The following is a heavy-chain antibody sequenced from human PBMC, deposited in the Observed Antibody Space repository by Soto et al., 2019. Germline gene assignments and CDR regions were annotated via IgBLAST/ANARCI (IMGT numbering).Heavy chain of an antibody. D-gene: IGHD2-21*02. Sequence: QVQLVESGGGVVQPGRSLRLSCAASGFTFSSYGMHWVRQAPGKGLEWVAVISYDGSNKYYADSVKGRFTISRDNSKNTLYLQMNSLRGEDTAVYYCAKDGAVCCGGDCYHYYGMDVWGQGTTVTVSS. V-gene: IGHV3-30*18. J-gene: IGHJ6*02. CDR2: ISYDGSNK. CDR1: GFTFSSYG. CDR3: AKDGAVCCGGDCYHYYGMDV.